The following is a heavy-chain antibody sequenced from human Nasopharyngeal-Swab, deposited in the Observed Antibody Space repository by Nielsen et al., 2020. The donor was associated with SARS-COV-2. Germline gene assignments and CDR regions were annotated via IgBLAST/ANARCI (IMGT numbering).Heavy chain of an antibody. D-gene: IGHD4-23*01. V-gene: IGHV1-3*01. CDR1: GYTFTSYY. Sequence: ASVKVSCKASGYTFTSYYMHWVRQAPGQRLEWMGWINAGNGNTKYSQKFQGRVTITGDTSASTAYMELSSLRSEDTAVYYCARVTVVSDWYFDLWGRGTLVTVSS. J-gene: IGHJ2*01. CDR3: ARVTVVSDWYFDL. CDR2: INAGNGNT.